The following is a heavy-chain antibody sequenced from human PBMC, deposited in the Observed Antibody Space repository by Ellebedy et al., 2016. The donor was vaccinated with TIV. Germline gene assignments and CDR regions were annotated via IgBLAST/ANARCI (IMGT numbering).Heavy chain of an antibody. D-gene: IGHD3-22*01. CDR3: ARGFYDSSGYYSTHLDY. CDR2: IYYSGST. J-gene: IGHJ4*02. CDR1: GGSISSGGYY. Sequence: SETLSLXXTVSGGSISSGGYYWSWIRQHPGKGLEWIGYIYYSGSTYYNPSLKSRVTISVDTSKNQFSLKLSSVTAADTAVYYCARGFYDSSGYYSTHLDYWGQGTLVTVSS. V-gene: IGHV4-31*03.